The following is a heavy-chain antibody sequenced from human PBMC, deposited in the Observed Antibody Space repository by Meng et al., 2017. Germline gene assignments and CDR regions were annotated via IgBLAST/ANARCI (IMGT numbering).Heavy chain of an antibody. CDR2: ISGSGGST. V-gene: IGHV3-23*01. Sequence: GGSLRLSCAASGFTFSSYAMSWVRQAPGKGLEWVSAISGSGGSTYYADSVKGRFTISRDNSKSTLYLQMNSLRTEDTAVYYCAKTRSKHIVEMATSGYWGQGTLVTVSS. CDR3: AKTRSKHIVEMATSGY. CDR1: GFTFSSYA. J-gene: IGHJ4*02. D-gene: IGHD5-24*01.